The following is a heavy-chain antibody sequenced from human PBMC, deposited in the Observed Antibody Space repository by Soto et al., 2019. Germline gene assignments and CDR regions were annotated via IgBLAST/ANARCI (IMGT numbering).Heavy chain of an antibody. CDR1: GFTIGDYH. CDR2: IRGKGYGGAT. D-gene: IGHD3-9*01. V-gene: IGHV3-49*03. J-gene: IGHJ4*02. Sequence: EVPVVESGGGSVQPGRALRVSCSAAGFTIGDYHMSWFRRAPGKGLEWVGYIRGKGYGGATEYAASVQDRFIISRDDSENIAYLQMNSLKTEDTAVYYCARGDWQYYFDYWGQGALVTVSS. CDR3: ARGDWQYYFDY.